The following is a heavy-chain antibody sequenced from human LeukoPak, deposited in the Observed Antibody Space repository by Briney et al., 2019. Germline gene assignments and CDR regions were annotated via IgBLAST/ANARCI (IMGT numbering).Heavy chain of an antibody. Sequence: GGSLRLSCTASGFTFTTYWMAWDRQAPGKGLEWVANIKQDGSEAYYAESVRGRFTISRDNARNSLYLQMNSLRAEDTSVYYCSNGIYDKSYWGQGTLVTVSS. CDR3: SNGIYDKSY. V-gene: IGHV3-7*01. J-gene: IGHJ4*02. CDR1: GFTFTTYW. D-gene: IGHD2/OR15-2a*01. CDR2: IKQDGSEA.